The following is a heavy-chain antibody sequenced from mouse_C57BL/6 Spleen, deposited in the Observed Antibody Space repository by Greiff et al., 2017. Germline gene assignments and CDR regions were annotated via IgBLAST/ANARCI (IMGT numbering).Heavy chain of an antibody. J-gene: IGHJ2*01. Sequence: EVQLQESGPGLVKPSQSLSLTCSVTGYSITSGYYWNWIRQFPGNKLEWMGYISYDGSNNYNPSLKNRISTTRDTSKNQFFLKLNSVTTEDTATYYCAREGDYYGSSYEDYWGQGTTLTVSS. CDR2: ISYDGSN. CDR1: GYSITSGYY. D-gene: IGHD1-1*01. V-gene: IGHV3-6*01. CDR3: AREGDYYGSSYEDY.